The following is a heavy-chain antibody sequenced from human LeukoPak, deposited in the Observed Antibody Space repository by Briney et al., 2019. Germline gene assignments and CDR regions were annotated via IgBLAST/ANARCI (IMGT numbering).Heavy chain of an antibody. CDR1: GGSISSSSYY. CDR2: IYYSGST. D-gene: IGHD1-26*01. CDR3: ARHPAYSGSYLVYFDY. V-gene: IGHV4-39*01. Sequence: SETLSVTCTVSGGSISSSSYYWGWIRQPPGKGLEWIGSIYYSGSTYYNPSLKSRVTISVDTSKNQFSLKLSSVTAADTAVYYCARHPAYSGSYLVYFDYWGQGTIHTVSS. J-gene: IGHJ4*02.